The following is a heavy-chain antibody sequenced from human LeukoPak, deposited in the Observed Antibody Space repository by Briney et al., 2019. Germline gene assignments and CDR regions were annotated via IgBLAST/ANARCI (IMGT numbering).Heavy chain of an antibody. V-gene: IGHV3-21*01. J-gene: IGHJ4*02. D-gene: IGHD3-22*01. CDR3: ARGGLYYHDSSGYYYFDY. Sequence: GGSLRLSCAASGFTFSSYSMNWVRQAPGKGLEWVSSISSSSSYIYYADSVKGRFTISRDNAKNSLYLQMNSLRAEDTAVYYCARGGLYYHDSSGYYYFDYWGQGTLVTVSS. CDR2: ISSSSSYI. CDR1: GFTFSSYS.